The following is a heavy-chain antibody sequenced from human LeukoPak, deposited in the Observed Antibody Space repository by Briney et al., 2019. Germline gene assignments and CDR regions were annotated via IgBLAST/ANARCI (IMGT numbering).Heavy chain of an antibody. Sequence: GGSLRLSCAASGFTFSSYGMHWVRQAPGKGLEWVAVISYDGSNKYYADSVKGRFTISRDNPKNTLYLQMNSLRAEDTAVYYCAKDRGGSSGFDYWGQGTLVTVSS. CDR2: ISYDGSNK. CDR1: GFTFSSYG. V-gene: IGHV3-30*18. J-gene: IGHJ4*02. D-gene: IGHD6-19*01. CDR3: AKDRGGSSGFDY.